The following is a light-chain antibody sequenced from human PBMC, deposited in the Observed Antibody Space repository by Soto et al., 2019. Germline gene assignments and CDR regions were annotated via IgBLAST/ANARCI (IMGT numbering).Light chain of an antibody. CDR2: GAS. CDR1: QTVSGRY. J-gene: IGKJ1*01. V-gene: IGKV3-20*01. Sequence: EIVLTQSPGTLSLSPGERATLSCRASQTVSGRYLAWYQQKPGQAPRLLIYGASSRATGIPDRFSGSGSGTEFTLTISRLEPEDFAVYYCHQYVNAPWTLGQGTKVEIK. CDR3: HQYVNAPWT.